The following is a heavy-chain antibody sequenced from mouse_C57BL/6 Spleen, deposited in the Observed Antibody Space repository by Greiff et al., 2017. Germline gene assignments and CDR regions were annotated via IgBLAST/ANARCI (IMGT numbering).Heavy chain of an antibody. CDR3: ARFGGNYYSMDY. CDR2: IYPRSGNT. CDR1: GYTFTSYG. J-gene: IGHJ4*01. D-gene: IGHD1-1*01. Sequence: VQLVESGAELARPGASVKLSCKASGYTFTSYGISWVKQRTGQGLEWIGEIYPRSGNTYYNEKFKGKATLTADKSSSTAYMELRSLTSEDSAVYFCARFGGNYYSMDYWGQGTSVTVSS. V-gene: IGHV1-81*01.